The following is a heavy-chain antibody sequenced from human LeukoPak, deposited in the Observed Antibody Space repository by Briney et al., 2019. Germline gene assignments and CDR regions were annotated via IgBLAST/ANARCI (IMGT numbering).Heavy chain of an antibody. Sequence: SVKLSCKASGGTFSSYAISWVRHAPGQGLEWMGGIIPIFGRANYAQKFQGRVTMTTDTSTSTAYMELRSLRSDDTAVYYCAREVPYDSSRYYQPFDYWGQGTLVTVSS. V-gene: IGHV1-69*05. CDR1: GGTFSSYA. CDR2: IIPIFGRA. CDR3: AREVPYDSSRYYQPFDY. D-gene: IGHD3-22*01. J-gene: IGHJ4*02.